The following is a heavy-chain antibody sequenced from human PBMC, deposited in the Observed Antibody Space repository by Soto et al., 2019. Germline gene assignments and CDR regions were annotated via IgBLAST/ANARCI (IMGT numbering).Heavy chain of an antibody. D-gene: IGHD2-21*02. CDR2: IFDSGST. Sequence: QVQLQESGPGLVKPSETLSLTCTVSGGSISGGVHSWSWIRQPPGKGLEWIGHIFDSGSTYYNPSLKSRVTISVDTSKNQFSLHLTSVTAADTAVYFCAREDDGGDSLDVWGQGTTVTVSS. CDR1: GGSISGGVHS. CDR3: AREDDGGDSLDV. V-gene: IGHV4-30-4*01. J-gene: IGHJ6*02.